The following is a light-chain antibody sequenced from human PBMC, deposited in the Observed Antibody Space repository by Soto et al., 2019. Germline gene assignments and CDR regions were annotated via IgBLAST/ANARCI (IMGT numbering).Light chain of an antibody. V-gene: IGLV2-8*01. CDR2: EVS. CDR1: SSDVGGDNY. Sequence: QSVLTQPPSASGSPGQSVTISCTGTSSDVGGDNYVSWYQQHPGKAPKLMIYEVSKRPSGVPDRFSGSKSGNTASLTVSGLQAEDEADYYCSSYAGSNNFRVFGGGTKLTVL. CDR3: SSYAGSNNFRV. J-gene: IGLJ2*01.